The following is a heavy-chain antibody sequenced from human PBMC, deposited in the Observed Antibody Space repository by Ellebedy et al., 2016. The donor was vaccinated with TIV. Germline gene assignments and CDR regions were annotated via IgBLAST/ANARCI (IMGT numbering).Heavy chain of an antibody. CDR1: GFTFSSYW. D-gene: IGHD2-21*02. CDR3: PKGQRVVTAPFDY. V-gene: IGHV3-7*03. CDR2: IKQDGSKR. J-gene: IGHJ4*01. Sequence: GESLKISCAASGFTFSSYWMSWVRQAPGKGLEWVANIKQDGSKRFYVDSVKGRINISRDNSKNPLYLQMNSLRAEDTAVYYCPKGQRVVTAPFDYWGHGTLVTVSS.